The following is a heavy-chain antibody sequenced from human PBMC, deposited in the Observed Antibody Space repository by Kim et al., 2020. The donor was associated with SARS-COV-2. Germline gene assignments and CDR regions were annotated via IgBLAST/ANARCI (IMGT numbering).Heavy chain of an antibody. CDR2: IYHSGST. Sequence: SETLSLTCAVSGGSISSSNWWSWVRQPPGKGLEWIGEIYHSGSTNYNPSLKSRVTISVDKSKNQFSLKLSSVTAADTAVYYCARVEPAAMRNDAAFDIWGQGTMVTVSS. CDR3: ARVEPAAMRNDAAFDI. D-gene: IGHD2-2*01. V-gene: IGHV4-4*02. J-gene: IGHJ3*02. CDR1: GGSISSSNW.